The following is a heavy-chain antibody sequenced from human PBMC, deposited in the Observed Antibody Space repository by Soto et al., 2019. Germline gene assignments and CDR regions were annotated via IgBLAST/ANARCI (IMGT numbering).Heavy chain of an antibody. Sequence: GGSLRLSCAASGFTFGSYWMSWVRQAPGKGLEWLATIKMDASEKKYVDSVKGRFTMSRDNAKNSLYLQMNSLRAEDTAVYYCAKDRRGIAVAPKDFDYWGQGTLVTVSS. D-gene: IGHD6-19*01. CDR3: AKDRRGIAVAPKDFDY. CDR1: GFTFGSYW. J-gene: IGHJ4*02. CDR2: IKMDASEK. V-gene: IGHV3-7*03.